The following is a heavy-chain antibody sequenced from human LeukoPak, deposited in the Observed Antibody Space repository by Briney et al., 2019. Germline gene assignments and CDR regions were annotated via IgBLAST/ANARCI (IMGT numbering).Heavy chain of an antibody. CDR3: AKTVSGSHSYQGGDY. V-gene: IGHV3-23*01. Sequence: PGRSLRLSCVASGFTFSSHGMHWVRQAPGKGLEWVSAISGSGGNTYYADSVKGRFTMSRDNSKNTLYLQMNSLRAEDTAVYFCAKTVSGSHSYQGGDYWGQGTLVTVST. D-gene: IGHD3-16*02. J-gene: IGHJ4*02. CDR2: ISGSGGNT. CDR1: GFTFSSHG.